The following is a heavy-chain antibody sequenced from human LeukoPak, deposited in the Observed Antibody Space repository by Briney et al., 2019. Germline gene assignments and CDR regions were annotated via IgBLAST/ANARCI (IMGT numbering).Heavy chain of an antibody. CDR1: GFTFSSYG. V-gene: IGHV3-30*18. CDR2: ISYDGSNK. D-gene: IGHD2-2*01. Sequence: PGRSLRLSCAASGFTFSSYGMHWVRQAPGKGLEWVAVISYDGSNKYYADSVKGRFTISRDNSRNTLYLQMNSLRAEDTAVYYCAKDDPQYCSSVNCLGGYWGQGTLVTVSS. CDR3: AKDDPQYCSSVNCLGGY. J-gene: IGHJ4*02.